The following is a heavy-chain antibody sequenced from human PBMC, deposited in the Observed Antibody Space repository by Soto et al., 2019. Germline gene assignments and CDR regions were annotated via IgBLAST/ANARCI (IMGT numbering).Heavy chain of an antibody. J-gene: IGHJ2*01. D-gene: IGHD2-8*01. Sequence: SETLSLTCAVYGGSFSGYYWSWIRQPPGKGLEWIGHIFDSGSTYYNPSLKSRLTISVDTSKNQFSLRLSSVTAADTAVYYCAREIMPLTNDWYFDLWGRGTLVTVSS. V-gene: IGHV4-34*09. CDR2: IFDSGST. CDR1: GGSFSGYY. CDR3: AREIMPLTNDWYFDL.